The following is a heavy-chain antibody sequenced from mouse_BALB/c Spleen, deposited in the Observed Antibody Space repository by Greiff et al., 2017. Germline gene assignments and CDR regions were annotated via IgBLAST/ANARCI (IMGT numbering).Heavy chain of an antibody. CDR1: GFTFSSYA. J-gene: IGHJ4*01. Sequence: EVKLVESGGGLVKPGGSLKLSCAASGFTFSSYAMSWVRQTPEKRLEWVASISSGGSTYYPDSVKGRFTISRDNARNILYLQMSSLRSEDTAMYYCARGEYDYALYAMDYWGQGTSVTVSS. CDR2: ISSGGST. D-gene: IGHD2-4*01. CDR3: ARGEYDYALYAMDY. V-gene: IGHV5-6-5*01.